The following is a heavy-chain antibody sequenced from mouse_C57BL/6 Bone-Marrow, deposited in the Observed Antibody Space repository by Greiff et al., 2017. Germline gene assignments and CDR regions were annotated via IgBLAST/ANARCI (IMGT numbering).Heavy chain of an antibody. CDR3: TTIITTGY. V-gene: IGHV14-4*01. D-gene: IGHD2-4*01. CDR2: IVPGNGGT. J-gene: IGHJ2*01. Sequence: EVMLLESGAELVRPGASVKLSCTASGFNIKDDYMHWVKQRPEQGLEWIGWIVPGNGGTEYASKFQGKATITADTSSNTAYMQLSSLTSEDTAVYYGTTIITTGYWGQGTPLTVSA. CDR1: GFNIKDDY.